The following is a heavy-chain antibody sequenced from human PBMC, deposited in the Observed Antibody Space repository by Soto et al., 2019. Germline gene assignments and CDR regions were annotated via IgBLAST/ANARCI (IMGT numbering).Heavy chain of an antibody. CDR1: CYTFTSYG. V-gene: IGHV1-69*04. CDR3: ASRDCSSTSCYVAFDI. CDR2: IIPILGIA. Sequence: SVKVSCKASCYTFTSYGISWVRQAPEQGLEWMGRIIPILGIANYAQKFQGRVTITADKSTSTAYMELSSLRSEDTAVYYCASRDCSSTSCYVAFDIWGQGTMVTVSS. J-gene: IGHJ3*02. D-gene: IGHD2-2*01.